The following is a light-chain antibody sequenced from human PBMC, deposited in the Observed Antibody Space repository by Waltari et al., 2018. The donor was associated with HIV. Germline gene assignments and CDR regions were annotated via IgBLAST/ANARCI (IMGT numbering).Light chain of an antibody. CDR1: QTISRF. CDR3: QQSYSIPPT. V-gene: IGKV1-39*01. Sequence: DIQMTQSPSSLSASVGDRVTLTCRASQTISRFLNWYQHKPGKAPQLLISSASSLQSGVPSRFTGSGSETDFTLTISSLQPEDFATYYCQQSYSIPPTFGGGTKVEIK. J-gene: IGKJ4*01. CDR2: SAS.